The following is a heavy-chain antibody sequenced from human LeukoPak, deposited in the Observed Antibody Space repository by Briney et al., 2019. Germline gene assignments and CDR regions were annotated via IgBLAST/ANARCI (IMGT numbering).Heavy chain of an antibody. CDR3: ALAGGYFGGYYNGMYG. D-gene: IGHD4-23*01. V-gene: IGHV2-5*02. J-gene: IGHJ6*02. CDR2: IYWVDHK. CDR1: GFSLSTSRVG. Sequence: SGPTQVNPRQPLTLTRTFSGFSLSTSRVGVGWIRQPPGKALEWHALIYWVDHKRSSPALTSRLNISKDTYKNQVVLTMTKVDPVDTATYYCALAGGYFGGYYNGMYGWGQGTTVTVSS.